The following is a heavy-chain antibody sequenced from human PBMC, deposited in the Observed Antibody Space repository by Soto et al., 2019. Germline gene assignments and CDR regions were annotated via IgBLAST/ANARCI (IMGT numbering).Heavy chain of an antibody. J-gene: IGHJ4*02. CDR2: ISGSGGST. Sequence: EVQLLESGGGLVQPGGSLRLSCAASGFTFSSYAMRWVRQAPGKGLEWVSAISGSGGSTYYADSVKGRFTISRDNSKNTLYLHMNSLNAADTAVYDCARRGSGSDYDYWGQGTLVTVSS. CDR3: ARRGSGSDYDY. V-gene: IGHV3-23*01. CDR1: GFTFSSYA. D-gene: IGHD1-26*01.